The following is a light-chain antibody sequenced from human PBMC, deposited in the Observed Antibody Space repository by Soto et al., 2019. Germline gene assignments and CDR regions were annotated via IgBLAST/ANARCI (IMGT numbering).Light chain of an antibody. Sequence: QSALTQPASVSGSPGQSITISCTETSSDLGAYNSVSWYQQHPGKAPKLMIFEVSNRPSGVSNRFSGSKSGNTASLTISGLQTEDEADYYCASWDDSLNGVVFGGGTKLTVL. CDR2: EVS. J-gene: IGLJ2*01. V-gene: IGLV2-14*01. CDR1: SSDLGAYNS. CDR3: ASWDDSLNGVV.